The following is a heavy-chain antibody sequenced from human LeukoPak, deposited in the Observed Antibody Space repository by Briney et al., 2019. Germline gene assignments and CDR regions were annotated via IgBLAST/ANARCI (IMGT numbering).Heavy chain of an antibody. Sequence: GGSLRLSCAASRFTFSNAWMSWVRQAPGKGLEWVGRIKSKTDGGTTDYAAPVKGRFTISRDDSKNTLYLQMNSLKTEDTAVYYCAKFFTGEYVRAFDVWGQGTMVTVSS. CDR3: AKFFTGEYVRAFDV. CDR1: RFTFSNAW. J-gene: IGHJ3*01. D-gene: IGHD3-10*02. CDR2: IKSKTDGGTT. V-gene: IGHV3-15*01.